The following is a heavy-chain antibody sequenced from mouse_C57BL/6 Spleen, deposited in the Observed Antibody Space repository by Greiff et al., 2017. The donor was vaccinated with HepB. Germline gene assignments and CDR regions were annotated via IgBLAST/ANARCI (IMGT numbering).Heavy chain of an antibody. Sequence: VQLKDSGPELVKPGASVKISCKASGYTFTDYYMNWVKQSHGKSLEWIGDINPNNGGTSYNQKFKGKATLTVDKSSSTAYMELRSLTSEDSAVYYCASYDWEFAYWGQGTLVTVSA. CDR1: GYTFTDYY. J-gene: IGHJ3*01. CDR3: ASYDWEFAY. D-gene: IGHD2-12*01. CDR2: INPNNGGT. V-gene: IGHV1-26*01.